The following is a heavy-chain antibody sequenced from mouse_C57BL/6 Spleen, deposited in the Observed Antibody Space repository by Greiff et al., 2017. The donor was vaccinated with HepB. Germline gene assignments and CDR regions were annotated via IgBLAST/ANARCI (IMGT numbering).Heavy chain of an antibody. V-gene: IGHV1-9*01. CDR3: ARSRITTVSHYYAMDY. J-gene: IGHJ4*01. Sequence: QVQLQQSGAELMKPGASVKLSCKATGYTFTGYWIEWVKQRPGHGLEWIGEILPGSGSTNYNEKFKGKATFTADTSSNTAYMQLSSLTTEDSAIYYGARSRITTVSHYYAMDYWGQGTSVTVSS. CDR1: GYTFTGYW. D-gene: IGHD1-1*01. CDR2: ILPGSGST.